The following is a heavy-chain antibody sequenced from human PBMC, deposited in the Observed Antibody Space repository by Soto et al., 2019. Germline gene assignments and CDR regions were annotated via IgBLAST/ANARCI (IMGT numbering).Heavy chain of an antibody. CDR2: IYYSGST. CDR1: GDSIRIYY. D-gene: IGHD5-12*01. V-gene: IGHV4-59*01. CDR3: ARAYGGFDNGLDV. Sequence: ETLSLTWTVSGDSIRIYYWTWIRQPPGKGLELIGYIYYSGSTRYNPSLKSRVTISVDMSKNQFSLKLSSVITADTAVYYCARAYGGFDNGLDVWGQGTAVTVSS. J-gene: IGHJ6*02.